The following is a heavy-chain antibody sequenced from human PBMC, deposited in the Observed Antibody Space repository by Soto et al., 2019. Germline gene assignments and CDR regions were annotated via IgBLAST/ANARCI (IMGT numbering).Heavy chain of an antibody. CDR2: IYPGDSDT. J-gene: IGHJ6*02. Sequence: EVQLVQSGAEVKKPGESLKISCKGSGYSFTSYWIGWVRQMPGKGLEWMGIIYPGDSDTRYSPSFQGQVTISADKSISTAYLQWSSLKASDTAMYYCARHLSESYYYDSSGYSYGMDVWGQGTTVTVSS. D-gene: IGHD3-22*01. CDR3: ARHLSESYYYDSSGYSYGMDV. V-gene: IGHV5-51*01. CDR1: GYSFTSYW.